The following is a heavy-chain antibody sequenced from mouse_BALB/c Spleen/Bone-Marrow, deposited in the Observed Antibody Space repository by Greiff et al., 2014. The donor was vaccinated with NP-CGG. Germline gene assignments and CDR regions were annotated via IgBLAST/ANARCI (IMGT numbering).Heavy chain of an antibody. J-gene: IGHJ1*01. CDR3: ARVTGTDWYFDV. V-gene: IGHV2-9*02. Sequence: VHLVESGPGLLAPSQSLSITCTVSGFSLTSYGVHWVRQPPGKGLEWLGVIWAGGSTNYNSALMSRLSISKDNSKSQVFLKMNSLQTDDTAMYYCARVTGTDWYFDVWGAGTTVTVSS. CDR1: GFSLTSYG. CDR2: IWAGGST. D-gene: IGHD4-1*01.